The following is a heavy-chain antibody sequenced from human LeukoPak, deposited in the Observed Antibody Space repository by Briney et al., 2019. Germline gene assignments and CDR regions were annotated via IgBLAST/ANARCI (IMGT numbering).Heavy chain of an antibody. Sequence: GGSLRLSCAASGFTFSSYTMSWVRQAPGKGLEWVSAISGSGGSTYYADSVKGRFTISRDNSKNTLYLQMNSLRAEDTAVYYCAKDPSRVVPAARLDYWGQGTLVTVSS. CDR2: ISGSGGST. CDR3: AKDPSRVVPAARLDY. D-gene: IGHD2-2*01. CDR1: GFTFSSYT. V-gene: IGHV3-23*01. J-gene: IGHJ4*02.